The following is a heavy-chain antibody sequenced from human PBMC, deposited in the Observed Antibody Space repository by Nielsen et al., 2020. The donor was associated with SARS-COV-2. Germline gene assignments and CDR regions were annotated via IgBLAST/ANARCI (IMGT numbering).Heavy chain of an antibody. CDR2: IKQDGSEK. CDR1: GFTFSSYW. Sequence: GESLKISCAASGFTFSSYWMSWVRQAPGKGLEWVANIKQDGSEKYYVDSVKGRFTISRDNAKNSLYLQMNSLRAEDTAVYYCARAAGDFWSGYYSILTAFDPWGQGTLDTVSS. V-gene: IGHV3-7*01. J-gene: IGHJ5*02. D-gene: IGHD3-3*01. CDR3: ARAAGDFWSGYYSILTAFDP.